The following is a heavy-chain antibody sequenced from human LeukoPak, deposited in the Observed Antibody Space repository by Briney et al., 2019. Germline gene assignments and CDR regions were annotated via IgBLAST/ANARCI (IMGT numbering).Heavy chain of an antibody. J-gene: IGHJ4*02. Sequence: GGSLRLSCAASGFTFSTYAMNWVRQAPGKGLEWVSGISGSSASTYYADSVKGRFTISRDNSKNTLYVQMNSLRAEDTAVYYCAVGSYYFDYWGQGTLVIVSS. D-gene: IGHD3-10*01. V-gene: IGHV3-23*01. CDR3: AVGSYYFDY. CDR2: ISGSSAST. CDR1: GFTFSTYA.